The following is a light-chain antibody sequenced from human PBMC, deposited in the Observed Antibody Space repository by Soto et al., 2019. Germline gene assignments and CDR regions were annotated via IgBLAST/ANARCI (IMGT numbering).Light chain of an antibody. CDR3: STWDDSLPGIVV. Sequence: QSVLTQPPSASGTPGQTVTISCSGSNSNIGSNYVCWYQQLPGTAPKLLIYRNNHRPSGVPDRFSGSKSGTSASLAISGLRSDDEADYYCSTWDDSLPGIVVFGGGTKLPVL. J-gene: IGLJ2*01. CDR1: NSNIGSNY. CDR2: RNN. V-gene: IGLV1-47*01.